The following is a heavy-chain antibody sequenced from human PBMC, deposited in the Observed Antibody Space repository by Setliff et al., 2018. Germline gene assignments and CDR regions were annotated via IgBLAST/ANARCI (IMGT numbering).Heavy chain of an antibody. D-gene: IGHD5-18*01. V-gene: IGHV3-7*03. CDR2: INPHGTEK. J-gene: IGHJ4*02. Sequence: PGGSLRLSCGASGFTYKNDWVSWVRQAPGKGLEWLASINPHGTEKYYADSVKGRFTISRDNAKNSMFLQMNSLKTEDTAVYYCARDVGYTYGLGFWGQGTLVTVSS. CDR1: GFTYKNDW. CDR3: ARDVGYTYGLGF.